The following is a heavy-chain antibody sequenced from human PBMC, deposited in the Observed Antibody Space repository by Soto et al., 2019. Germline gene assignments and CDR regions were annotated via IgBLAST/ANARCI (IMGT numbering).Heavy chain of an antibody. CDR2: IYPGDSDT. Sequence: GESLKIACKGSGYSFTSYWICWVRQMPGKVLEWMGIIYPGDSDTRYSPSFQGQVTISADKSISTAYLQWSSLKASDTAMYYCARRGYCSSTSCYGTPYYYYGMDVWGQGTTVTVSS. CDR3: ARRGYCSSTSCYGTPYYYYGMDV. J-gene: IGHJ6*02. D-gene: IGHD2-2*03. CDR1: GYSFTSYW. V-gene: IGHV5-51*01.